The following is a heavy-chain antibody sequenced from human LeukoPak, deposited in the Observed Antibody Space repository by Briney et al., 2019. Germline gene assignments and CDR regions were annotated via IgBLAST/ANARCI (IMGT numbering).Heavy chain of an antibody. D-gene: IGHD4-23*01. CDR1: GFTFSSYA. J-gene: IGHJ4*02. Sequence: GRSLRLSCAASGFTFSSYAMHWVRQAPGKGLEWVAVISYDGSNKYYADSVKGRFTISRDNSKNTLYLQMNSLRAEDTAVYYCASLELGMGNSGDSKPSYFDYWGQGTLVTVSS. CDR2: ISYDGSNK. CDR3: ASLELGMGNSGDSKPSYFDY. V-gene: IGHV3-30-3*01.